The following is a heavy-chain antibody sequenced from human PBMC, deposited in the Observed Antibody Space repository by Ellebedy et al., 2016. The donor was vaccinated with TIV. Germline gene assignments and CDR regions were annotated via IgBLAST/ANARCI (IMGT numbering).Heavy chain of an antibody. CDR2: INPNSGAT. Sequence: ASVKVSYKASGYIFTGYYIHWVRQAPGQGLEWMGWINPNSGATHYAQKFQGRVTMSRDTSISTAYMELSRLTSDDTAVYYCARDVGQWLVRYFFDYWGQGTLVTVSS. J-gene: IGHJ4*02. D-gene: IGHD6-19*01. CDR3: ARDVGQWLVRYFFDY. V-gene: IGHV1-2*02. CDR1: GYIFTGYY.